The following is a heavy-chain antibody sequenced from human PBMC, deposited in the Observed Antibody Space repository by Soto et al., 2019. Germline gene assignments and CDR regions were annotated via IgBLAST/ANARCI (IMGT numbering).Heavy chain of an antibody. CDR1: GYTFTSYG. D-gene: IGHD3-3*01. V-gene: IGHV1-18*04. Sequence: ASVKVSCKASGYTFTSYGISWVRQAPGQGLEWMGWISAYNGNTNYAQKPQGRVTMTTDTSTSTAYMELRSLRSDDTAVYYCARGSDSPYYDFWSGYQNWFDPWGQGTLVTVSS. J-gene: IGHJ5*02. CDR3: ARGSDSPYYDFWSGYQNWFDP. CDR2: ISAYNGNT.